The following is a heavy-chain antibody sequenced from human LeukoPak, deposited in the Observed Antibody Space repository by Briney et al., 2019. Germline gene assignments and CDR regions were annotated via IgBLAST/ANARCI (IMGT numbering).Heavy chain of an antibody. CDR2: MYYSGST. J-gene: IGHJ4*02. V-gene: IGHV4-39*02. Sequence: KSSETLSLTCNVSGGAVTGSTYYWAWIHQPPGKGLEWIGSMYYSGSTFYTPSLKSRVTISVDTSKNHFSLKLTSVTAADTATYYCARHYYDNTGYYYLDYWGQGTLVTVSS. CDR3: ARHYYDNTGYYYLDY. CDR1: GGAVTGSTYY. D-gene: IGHD3-22*01.